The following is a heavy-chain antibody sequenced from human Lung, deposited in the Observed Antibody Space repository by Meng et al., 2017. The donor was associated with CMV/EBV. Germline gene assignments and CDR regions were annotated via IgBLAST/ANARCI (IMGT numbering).Heavy chain of an antibody. J-gene: IGHJ4*02. CDR1: GGSFSGYF. V-gene: IGHV4-34*02. CDR2: INPTRRT. Sequence: QVHLQQWVAGLLKPSETLSLTCLRSGGSFSGYFWNWLRQPPGKGLAWIGEINPTRRTNSNPSLKSRIIMSLSFFRKQFSLLLTSTTAADTAVYYCTRGIDYHDGVDYWGQGSLVTVSS. D-gene: IGHD2-8*01. CDR3: TRGIDYHDGVDY.